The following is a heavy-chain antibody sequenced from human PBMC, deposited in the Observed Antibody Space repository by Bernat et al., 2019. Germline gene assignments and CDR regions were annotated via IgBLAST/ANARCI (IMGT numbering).Heavy chain of an antibody. J-gene: IGHJ3*02. V-gene: IGHV3-30*01. CDR1: GFTFSSYS. Sequence: QVQLVESGGGVVQPGRSLRLSCAASGFTFSSYSMHWVRQAPGKGLEWVAVISYDGSNKYSADSVKGRFTISRDNSKNTLYLQMNSLRAEDTAVYYCARRYEHYRYPDLDAFDIWGQGTMVTVSS. D-gene: IGHD3-9*01. CDR2: ISYDGSNK. CDR3: ARRYEHYRYPDLDAFDI.